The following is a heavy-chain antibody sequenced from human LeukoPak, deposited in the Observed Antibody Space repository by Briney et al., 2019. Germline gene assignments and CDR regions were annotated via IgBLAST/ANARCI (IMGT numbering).Heavy chain of an antibody. CDR1: GYTFNNHY. J-gene: IGHJ5*02. V-gene: IGHV1-46*02. Sequence: ASVKVSCKASGYTFNNHYMYWVRQAPGQGLEWMGVINPSGGSTSYAQKFQGRVTMTRDTSTRTVYMEVNSLRSDDTAVYYCARASGGDFNYDWFDPWGQGTLVTVSS. CDR2: INPSGGST. D-gene: IGHD2-21*02. CDR3: ARASGGDFNYDWFDP.